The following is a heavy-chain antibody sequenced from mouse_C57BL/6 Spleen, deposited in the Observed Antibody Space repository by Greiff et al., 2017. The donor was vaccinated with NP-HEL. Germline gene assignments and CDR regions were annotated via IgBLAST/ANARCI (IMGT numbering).Heavy chain of an antibody. CDR1: GYTFTSYG. CDR2: IYPRSGNT. Sequence: VQLQQSGAELARPGASVKLSCKASGYTFTSYGISWVKQRTGQGLEWIGEIYPRSGNTYYNEKFKGKATLTADKSSSTAYMELRSLTSEDSAVYFCARGDSSGYVSPYAMDYWGQGTSVTVSS. CDR3: ARGDSSGYVSPYAMDY. D-gene: IGHD3-2*02. V-gene: IGHV1-81*01. J-gene: IGHJ4*01.